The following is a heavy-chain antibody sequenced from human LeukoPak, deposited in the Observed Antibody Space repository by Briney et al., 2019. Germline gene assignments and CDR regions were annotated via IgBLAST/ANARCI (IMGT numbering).Heavy chain of an antibody. J-gene: IGHJ4*02. Sequence: SETLSLTCAVSGYSLSSGYYWGWIRQPPGKGLEWIGSIYHSGSTYYNPSLKSRVTISVDTSKNQFSLKLSSVTAADTAVYYCATYLSSGSGAFDYWGQGTLVTVSS. CDR2: IYHSGST. D-gene: IGHD6-19*01. CDR1: GYSLSSGYY. CDR3: ATYLSSGSGAFDY. V-gene: IGHV4-38-2*01.